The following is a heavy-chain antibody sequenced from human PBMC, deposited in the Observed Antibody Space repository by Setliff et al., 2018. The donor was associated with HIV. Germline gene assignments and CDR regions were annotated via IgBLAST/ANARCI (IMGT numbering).Heavy chain of an antibody. Sequence: SETLSLTCTVSGGSISSSYWTWTRQPPGKGLEWIGHIYTSGSTYYNPSLKSRAAISVDTSKNQISLKLSSVTAADTAVYYCASLDGSESPYIYYYYMDVWGEGTAVTVSS. D-gene: IGHD3-10*01. V-gene: IGHV4-4*08. CDR2: IYTSGST. CDR1: GGSISSSY. J-gene: IGHJ6*03. CDR3: ASLDGSESPYIYYYYMDV.